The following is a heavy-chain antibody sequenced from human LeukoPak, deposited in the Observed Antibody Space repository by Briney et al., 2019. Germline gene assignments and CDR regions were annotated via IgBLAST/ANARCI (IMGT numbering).Heavy chain of an antibody. Sequence: GGSLRLSCAASGFTFSSYGMHWVRQAPGKGLEWVAVISYDGSNKYYADSVKGRFTISRDNSKNTLYLQMNSLRAEDTAVYYCAKDLVLLWFGENGGDYWGQGTLVTVSS. V-gene: IGHV3-30*18. D-gene: IGHD3-10*01. CDR3: AKDLVLLWFGENGGDY. J-gene: IGHJ4*02. CDR2: ISYDGSNK. CDR1: GFTFSSYG.